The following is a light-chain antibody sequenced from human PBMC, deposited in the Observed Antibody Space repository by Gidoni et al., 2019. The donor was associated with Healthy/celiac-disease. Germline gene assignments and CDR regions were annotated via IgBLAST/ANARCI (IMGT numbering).Light chain of an antibody. V-gene: IGKV3-15*01. Sequence: EIVLTQSPATLSVSPGESATLPCRPSQSVSSNLAWYQQKPGQAPSRLIYGASTRATGIPARFSGSGSGTEFTLTISSLQSEDFAVYYCQKYNNWPRTFGQGTKLEIK. CDR2: GAS. CDR3: QKYNNWPRT. J-gene: IGKJ2*01. CDR1: QSVSSN.